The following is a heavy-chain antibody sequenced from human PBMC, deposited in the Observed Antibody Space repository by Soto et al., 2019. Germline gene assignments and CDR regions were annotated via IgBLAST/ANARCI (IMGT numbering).Heavy chain of an antibody. J-gene: IGHJ4*02. V-gene: IGHV1-69*13. Sequence: ASVKVSCKASGGTFSNYAINWVRQAPGQGLEWMGGIIPLFGTANYAQKFQGRVTITADESTSTAYLDLSSLRSEDTAVYYCARPVEMATISRSYLFYWGQGTLVTVSS. CDR3: ARPVEMATISRSYLFY. CDR2: IIPLFGTA. CDR1: GGTFSNYA. D-gene: IGHD5-12*01.